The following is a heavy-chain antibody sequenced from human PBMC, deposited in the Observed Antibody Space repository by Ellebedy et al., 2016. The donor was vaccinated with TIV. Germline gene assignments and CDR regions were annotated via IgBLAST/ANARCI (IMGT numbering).Heavy chain of an antibody. D-gene: IGHD6-13*01. J-gene: IGHJ6*02. V-gene: IGHV4-34*01. CDR1: GGSFSGYY. CDR2: INHSGST. CDR3: ARREYSSSWYAPNYNYYGMDV. Sequence: SETLSLTCAVYGGSFSGYYWSWIRQPPGKGLEWIGEINHSGSTNYNPSLKSRVTVSVDTSKNQFSLKLSSVTAADTAVYYCARREYSSSWYAPNYNYYGMDVWGQGTTVTVSS.